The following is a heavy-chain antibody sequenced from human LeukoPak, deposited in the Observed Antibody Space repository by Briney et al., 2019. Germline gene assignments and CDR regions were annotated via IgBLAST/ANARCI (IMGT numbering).Heavy chain of an antibody. V-gene: IGHV3-53*01. J-gene: IGHJ4*02. D-gene: IGHD5-18*01. Sequence: PGGSLRLSCAACGFIVSSDYMTWVRQAQGKGLEWVSVIYSGGSTYYADSVKGRFTISRDNSKNTLYLQMNNVRVEDTAVYFCARYHTALNYWGQGTLDTASS. CDR3: ARYHTALNY. CDR2: IYSGGST. CDR1: GFIVSSDY.